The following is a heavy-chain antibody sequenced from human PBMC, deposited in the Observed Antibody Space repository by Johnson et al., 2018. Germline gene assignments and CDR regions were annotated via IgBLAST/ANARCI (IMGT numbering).Heavy chain of an antibody. CDR2: INSAGSST. CDR3: ARGRYGDYSYFQH. Sequence: VQLQESGGGLVQPGGSLRLSCAASGFTFSSYWMHWVRQAPGKGLVCVSRINSAGSSTSSSAPGKGRFTISRDNAKNTLYLQRNSMRAEDTAVYYCARGRYGDYSYFQHWGQGTLVTVSS. CDR1: GFTFSSYW. V-gene: IGHV3-74*01. D-gene: IGHD4-17*01. J-gene: IGHJ1*01.